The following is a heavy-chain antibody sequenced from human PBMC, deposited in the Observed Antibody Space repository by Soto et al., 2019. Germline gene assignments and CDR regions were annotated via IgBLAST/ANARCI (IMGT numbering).Heavy chain of an antibody. J-gene: IGHJ4*02. CDR2: INPSGGST. CDR3: ARGRPRAYYGSGSYYNRGGDY. CDR1: GYTFTSYY. V-gene: IGHV1-46*01. Sequence: VSVKVSCKASGYTFTSYYMHWVRQAPGQGLEWMGIINPSGGSTSYAQKFQGRVTMTRNTSISTAYMELSSLRSEDTAVYYCARGRPRAYYGSGSYYNRGGDYWGQGTLVTVSS. D-gene: IGHD3-10*01.